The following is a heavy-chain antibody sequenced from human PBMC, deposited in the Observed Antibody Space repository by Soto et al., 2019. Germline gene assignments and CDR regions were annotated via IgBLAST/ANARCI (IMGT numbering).Heavy chain of an antibody. V-gene: IGHV4-31*03. Sequence: SETLSLTCTVSGGSISSGGYYWSWIRQHPGKGLEWIGYIYYSGSTYYNPSLKSRVTISVDTSKNQFSLKLSSVTAADTAVYYCAREYDYYGSGSYYRGPHYFDYWGQGTLVTVSS. CDR2: IYYSGST. CDR1: GGSISSGGYY. J-gene: IGHJ4*02. D-gene: IGHD3-10*01. CDR3: AREYDYYGSGSYYRGPHYFDY.